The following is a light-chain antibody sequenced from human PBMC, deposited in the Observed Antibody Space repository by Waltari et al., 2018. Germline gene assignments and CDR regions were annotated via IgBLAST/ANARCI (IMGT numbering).Light chain of an antibody. CDR3: QQDNNWRPWT. V-gene: IGKV3-15*01. CDR2: GAY. J-gene: IGKJ1*01. Sequence: EIVMTQSPATLSVSPGERATLSCRASQSVSSNLAWYQQKPGQAPRLLIYGAYTRATGRPTKLSGSGSGTEFTRIISSMQSEDFAVYCCQQDNNWRPWTFGQGTKVEIK. CDR1: QSVSSN.